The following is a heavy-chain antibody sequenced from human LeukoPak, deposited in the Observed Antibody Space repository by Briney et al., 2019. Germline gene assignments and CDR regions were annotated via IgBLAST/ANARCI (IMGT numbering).Heavy chain of an antibody. CDR3: ARVGGYCSSTSCYFNWFDP. V-gene: IGHV1-2*02. CDR1: GYTFTGYY. Sequence: ASVKVSCKASGYTFTGYYMHWVRQAPGQGLEWMGWINPNSGGTNYAQKFQGRVTTTRDTSISTAYMELSRLRSDDTAVYYCARVGGYCSSTSCYFNWFDPWGQGTLVTVSS. D-gene: IGHD2-2*01. CDR2: INPNSGGT. J-gene: IGHJ5*02.